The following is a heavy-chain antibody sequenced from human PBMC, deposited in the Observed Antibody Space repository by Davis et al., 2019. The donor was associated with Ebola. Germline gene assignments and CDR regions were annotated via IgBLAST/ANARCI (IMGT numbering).Heavy chain of an antibody. J-gene: IGHJ4*02. CDR3: ARGKPAALPY. Sequence: AASVKVSCKASGYTFTSYDITWVRQAPGQGLEWMGWISAYNDNANYAQKLQGRVTMTTDTSTSTAYMELRSLRSDDTAVYYCARGKPAALPYWGQGTLVTVSS. V-gene: IGHV1-18*01. D-gene: IGHD2-2*01. CDR1: GYTFTSYD. CDR2: ISAYNDNA.